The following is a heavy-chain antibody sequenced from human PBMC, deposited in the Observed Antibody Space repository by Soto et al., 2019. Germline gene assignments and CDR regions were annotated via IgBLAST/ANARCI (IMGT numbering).Heavy chain of an antibody. J-gene: IGHJ4*02. CDR3: PREGGYVDY. Sequence: SETLSLTCTVSGGPIRSSSHYWGWIRQSPGTGLEWIGSIGESGDFYYNPSLKSRVTISVDTSKNQCSLNIISVTGADSAIYYYPREGGYVDYWGQGTLVTVSS. V-gene: IGHV4-39*02. CDR2: IGESGDF. D-gene: IGHD1-1*01. CDR1: GGPIRSSSHY.